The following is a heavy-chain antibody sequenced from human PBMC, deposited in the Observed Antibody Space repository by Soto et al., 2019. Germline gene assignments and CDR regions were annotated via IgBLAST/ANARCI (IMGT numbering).Heavy chain of an antibody. V-gene: IGHV1-18*01. CDR3: ALTLNEGLFVPE. CDR2: ISAYNGNT. D-gene: IGHD2-8*01. CDR1: GYTFSSYG. Sequence: QVKLVQSGGEVKKPGASVKISCKASGYTFSSYGISWVRKAPGQGLEWMGWISAYNGNTNYAQKFQGRVTMTTDTTKSTAYMELRSLESDVTANYSFALTLNEGLFVPEWGHGTPVNVSS. J-gene: IGHJ4*01.